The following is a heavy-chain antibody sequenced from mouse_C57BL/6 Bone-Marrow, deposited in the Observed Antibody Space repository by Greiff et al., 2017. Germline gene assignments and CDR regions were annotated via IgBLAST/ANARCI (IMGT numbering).Heavy chain of an antibody. CDR3: AKNLGLHYAMDY. CDR1: GFSLTSYG. CDR2: IWRGGST. J-gene: IGHJ4*01. D-gene: IGHD2-4*01. Sequence: VQLQESGPGLVQPSQSLSITCTVSGFSLTSYGVHWVRQSPGKGLEWLGVIWRGGSTDYNAAFMSRLSITKDNSKSQVFFKMNSLQADDTAIYYCAKNLGLHYAMDYWGQGTSVTVSS. V-gene: IGHV2-5*01.